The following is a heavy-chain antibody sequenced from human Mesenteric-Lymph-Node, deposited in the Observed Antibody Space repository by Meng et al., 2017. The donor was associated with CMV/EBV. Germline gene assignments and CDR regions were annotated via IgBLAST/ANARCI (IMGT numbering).Heavy chain of an antibody. D-gene: IGHD2/OR15-2a*01. CDR2: IWQDGITK. CDR3: AKDHFVTIGNRYYGMDV. Sequence: GGSLRLSCAASGFAFSSYVIHWVRQAPGKGLEWVAVIWQDGITKYYADSVKGRFTISRDNSKNTLYLQMSSLRAEDTAVYYCAKDHFVTIGNRYYGMDVWGQGTTVTVSS. V-gene: IGHV3-33*06. J-gene: IGHJ6*02. CDR1: GFAFSSYV.